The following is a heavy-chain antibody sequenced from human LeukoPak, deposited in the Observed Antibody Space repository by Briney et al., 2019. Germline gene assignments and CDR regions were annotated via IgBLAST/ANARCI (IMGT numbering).Heavy chain of an antibody. D-gene: IGHD5-18*01. V-gene: IGHV3-48*03. CDR3: ARGKSYGMGIFDY. Sequence: SGGSLRLSCAASGFTFSSYEMNWVRQAPGKGLEWVSYISSSGSTIYYADSVKGRFTISRDKAKNSLYLQMNSLRAEDTAVYYCARGKSYGMGIFDYWGQGTLVTVSS. CDR1: GFTFSSYE. J-gene: IGHJ4*02. CDR2: ISSSGSTI.